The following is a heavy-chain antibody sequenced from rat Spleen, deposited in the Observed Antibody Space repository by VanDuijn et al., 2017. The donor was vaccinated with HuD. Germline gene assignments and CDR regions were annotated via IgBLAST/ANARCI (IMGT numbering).Heavy chain of an antibody. V-gene: IGHV5-27*01. D-gene: IGHD1-9*01. Sequence: EVQLVESGGILVQPGRSLKLSCAASGFTFSSYYLAWVRQAPKKGLEWVATISTSGSRTFYPDSVKGRFTISRDNAKSSLYLQMNSLRSEDTATYYCTKTMGITTDYFDYWGQGVMVTVSS. J-gene: IGHJ2*01. CDR2: ISTSGSRT. CDR1: GFTFSSYY. CDR3: TKTMGITTDYFDY.